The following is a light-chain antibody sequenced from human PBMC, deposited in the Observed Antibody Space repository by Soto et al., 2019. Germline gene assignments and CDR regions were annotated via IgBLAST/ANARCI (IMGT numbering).Light chain of an antibody. J-gene: IGLJ1*01. CDR2: DVN. CDR1: SSDVGGYNY. CDR3: SSYTSTTTDV. Sequence: QSVLTQPASVSGSPGQSITISCTGTSSDVGGYNYVSWYQQHPGKAPKLIIYDVNNRPSGVSDRFSDFKSGNTASLTISGLQVEDEADYYCSSYTSTTTDVFGTGTKVTVL. V-gene: IGLV2-14*01.